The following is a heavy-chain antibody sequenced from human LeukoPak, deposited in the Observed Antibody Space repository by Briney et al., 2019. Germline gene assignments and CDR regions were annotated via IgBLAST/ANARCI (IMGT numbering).Heavy chain of an antibody. J-gene: IGHJ4*02. Sequence: PGGSLRLSCAASGFTFSNYFIDWVRQAPGKGLEWVSAISVSGGGTYYADSVKGRFTISRDNSKNTLYLQMNSLRAEDTAVYYCATRLYFGGQGTLVTVSS. CDR3: ATRLYF. CDR2: ISVSGGGT. V-gene: IGHV3-23*01. CDR1: GFTFSNYF. D-gene: IGHD2-2*02.